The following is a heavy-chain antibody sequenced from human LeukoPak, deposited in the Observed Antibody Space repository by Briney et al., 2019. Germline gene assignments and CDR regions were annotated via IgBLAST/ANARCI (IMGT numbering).Heavy chain of an antibody. V-gene: IGHV1-69*05. CDR1: GGTFSSYA. D-gene: IGHD6-6*01. CDR2: IIPIFGTA. Sequence: SVKVSRKASGGTFSSYAISWVRQAPGQGLEWMGGIIPIFGTANYAQKFQGRVTITTDESTSTAYMELSSLRSEDTAVYYCARGIAAPRENYFDYWGQGTLVTVSS. J-gene: IGHJ4*02. CDR3: ARGIAAPRENYFDY.